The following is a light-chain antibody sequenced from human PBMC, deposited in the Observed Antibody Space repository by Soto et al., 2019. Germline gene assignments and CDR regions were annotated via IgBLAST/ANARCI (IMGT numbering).Light chain of an antibody. Sequence: QSVLRHPPSVSGAPGDRVTISCTGSSSNIGAGYDVHWYQQLPGTAPKLLIYGNSNRPSGVPDRFSGSKSGTSASLAITGLQAEDEADYYCQSYDSSLSEVFGTGTKVTVL. CDR2: GNS. CDR3: QSYDSSLSEV. V-gene: IGLV1-40*01. CDR1: SSNIGAGYD. J-gene: IGLJ1*01.